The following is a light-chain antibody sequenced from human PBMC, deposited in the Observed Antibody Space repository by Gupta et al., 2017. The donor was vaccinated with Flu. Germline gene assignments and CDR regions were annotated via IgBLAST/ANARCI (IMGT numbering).Light chain of an antibody. Sequence: DIQMHQSPSSLSASVGDRVTITCRASQSISSYLNWYQQKPGKAPKLLIYAASSWQSGVPSRFSGSGSGTDYTFTISSRQPEDFAAYYCQQHDSRPPFTFGQGTKVEIK. CDR2: AAS. J-gene: IGKJ1*01. V-gene: IGKV1-39*01. CDR1: QSISSY. CDR3: QQHDSRPPFT.